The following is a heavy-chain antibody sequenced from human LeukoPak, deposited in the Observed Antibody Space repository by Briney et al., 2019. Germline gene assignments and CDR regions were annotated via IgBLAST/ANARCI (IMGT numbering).Heavy chain of an antibody. CDR2: IYSGGST. D-gene: IGHD4-17*01. CDR1: GFTFSSYW. V-gene: IGHV3-66*01. Sequence: PGGSLRLSCAASGFTFSSYWMNWSRQAPGKGLEWVSVIYSGGSTYYADSVKGRFTISRDNSKNTLYLQMNSLRAEDTAVYYCARVDYGDYGFDYWGQGALATDSS. J-gene: IGHJ4*02. CDR3: ARVDYGDYGFDY.